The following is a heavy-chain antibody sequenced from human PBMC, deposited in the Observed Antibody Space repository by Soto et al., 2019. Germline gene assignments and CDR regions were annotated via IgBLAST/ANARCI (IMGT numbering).Heavy chain of an antibody. CDR3: ARGENCSGGSCYYHSGMDV. D-gene: IGHD2-15*01. V-gene: IGHV4-30-2*01. Sequence: KTSETLSLTCAVSGGSISSGGYSWSWTRQPPGKGLEWIGYIYHSGSTYYNPSLKSRVTISVDRSKNQFSLKLSSVTAADTAVYYCARGENCSGGSCYYHSGMDVWGQGTTVTVSS. CDR2: IYHSGST. J-gene: IGHJ6*02. CDR1: GGSISSGGYS.